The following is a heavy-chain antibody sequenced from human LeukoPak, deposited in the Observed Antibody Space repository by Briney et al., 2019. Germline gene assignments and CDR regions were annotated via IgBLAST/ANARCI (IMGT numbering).Heavy chain of an antibody. V-gene: IGHV3-13*01. CDR1: GFTFSDYD. J-gene: IGHJ4*02. CDR2: IGTAGDK. D-gene: IGHD1-1*01. Sequence: PGGSLRLSCAASGFTFSDYDMHWVRQPTGKGLEWVAAIGTAGDKFYTGSVKGRFTIFRENAQNSLYLPMNNLKAGDTGLYYCARVAKERVGGVYYFDYWGQGTLVTVSS. CDR3: ARVAKERVGGVYYFDY.